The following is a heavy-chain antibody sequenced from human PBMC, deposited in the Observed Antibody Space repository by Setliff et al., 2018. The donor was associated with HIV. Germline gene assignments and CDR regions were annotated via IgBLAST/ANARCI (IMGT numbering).Heavy chain of an antibody. V-gene: IGHV5-51*01. J-gene: IGHJ3*02. CDR2: IYPGDSDT. CDR1: GYSFTSYW. D-gene: IGHD1-7*01. Sequence: PGESLTISCKGSGYSFTSYWIGWVRQMPGKGLEWMGIIYPGDSDTRYSPSFQGQVTISADKSISTAYLQWSSLKALDTAMYYRARQELRTVVRSAFDIWGQGTMVTVSS. CDR3: ARQELRTVVRSAFDI.